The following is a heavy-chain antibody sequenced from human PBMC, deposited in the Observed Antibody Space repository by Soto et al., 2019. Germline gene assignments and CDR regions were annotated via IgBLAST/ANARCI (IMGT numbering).Heavy chain of an antibody. CDR3: ARVPDYDFWSGYVHDXFDI. V-gene: IGHV4-31*03. CDR2: IYYSGST. D-gene: IGHD3-3*01. J-gene: IGHJ3*02. CDR1: GGSISSGGYY. Sequence: PSETLSLTCTVSGGSISSGGYYWSWIRQHPGKGLEWIGYIYYSGSTYYNPSLKSRVTISVDTSKNQFSLKLSSVTAADTAVYYCARVPDYDFWSGYVHDXFDIWGQGTMVTVSS.